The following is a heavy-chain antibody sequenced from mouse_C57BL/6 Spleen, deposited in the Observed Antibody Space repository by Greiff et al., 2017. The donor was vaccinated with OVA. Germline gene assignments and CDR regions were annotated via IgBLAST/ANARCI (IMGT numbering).Heavy chain of an antibody. CDR2: ISYDGSN. CDR3: AREPTVVARDFDY. Sequence: ESGPGLVKPSQSLSLTCSVTGYSITSGYYWNWIRQFPGNKLEWMGYISYDGSNNYNPSLKNRISITRDTSKNQFFLKLNSVTTEDTATYYCAREPTVVARDFDYWGQGTTLTVSS. CDR1: GYSITSGYY. D-gene: IGHD1-1*01. V-gene: IGHV3-6*01. J-gene: IGHJ2*01.